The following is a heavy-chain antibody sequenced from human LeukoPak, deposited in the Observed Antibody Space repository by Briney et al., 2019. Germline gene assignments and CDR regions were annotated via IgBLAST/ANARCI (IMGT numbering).Heavy chain of an antibody. V-gene: IGHV3-9*01. Sequence: GGSLRLSCAASGFTFDDYAMHWVRQAPGKGLEWVSGISWNSGSIGYADSVKGRFTISRDNAKNSLYLQMNSLTAEDTAFYYCVKDISTYYYGGTEGYFDYWGQGTLVTVSS. D-gene: IGHD3-10*01. CDR1: GFTFDDYA. CDR2: ISWNSGSI. CDR3: VKDISTYYYGGTEGYFDY. J-gene: IGHJ4*02.